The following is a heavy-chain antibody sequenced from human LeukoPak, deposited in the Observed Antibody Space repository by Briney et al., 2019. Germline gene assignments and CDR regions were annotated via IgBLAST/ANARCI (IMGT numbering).Heavy chain of an antibody. CDR2: INPNSGDT. D-gene: IGHD5/OR15-5a*01. CDR1: GYTFTGYY. Sequence: GASVKVSCKASGYTFTGYYMHWVRQAPGQGLEWMGWINPNSGDTNYAQKFQGRVSVTRDTSITTAYMELSGLRSDDTAVYYCARFDQVSETAGGYWGQGTLVTVSS. CDR3: ARFDQVSETAGGY. J-gene: IGHJ4*02. V-gene: IGHV1-2*02.